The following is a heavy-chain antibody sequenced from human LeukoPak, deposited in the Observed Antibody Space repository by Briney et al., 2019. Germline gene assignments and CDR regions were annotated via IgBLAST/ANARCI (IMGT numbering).Heavy chain of an antibody. CDR2: IWYDGSNT. V-gene: IGHV3-33*01. Sequence: GRSLRLSCAASGFTFSSYGMHWVRQAPGKGLEWVAMIWYDGSNTYYADSVKGRFTISRDNSKNTLFLQMDSLRAEDTAVYYCARDRSATHFDYWGQGTLVTVSS. CDR1: GFTFSSYG. J-gene: IGHJ4*02. CDR3: ARDRSATHFDY.